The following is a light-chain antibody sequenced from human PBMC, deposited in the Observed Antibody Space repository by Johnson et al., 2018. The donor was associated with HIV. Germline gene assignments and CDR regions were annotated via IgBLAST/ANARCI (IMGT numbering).Light chain of an antibody. J-gene: IGLJ1*01. V-gene: IGLV1-51*02. CDR1: SSNIGSNY. Sequence: QAVLTQPPSVSAAPGQKVTISCSGSSSNIGSNYVSWYQQVPGTAPKLLIYENNKRPSGIPYRFSGSKSGTSATLGITGLQTGDEADDYCGAWDTSLSALYVFGTGTKVTVL. CDR3: GAWDTSLSALYV. CDR2: ENN.